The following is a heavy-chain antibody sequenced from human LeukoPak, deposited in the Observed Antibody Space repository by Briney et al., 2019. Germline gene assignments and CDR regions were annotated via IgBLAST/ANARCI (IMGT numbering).Heavy chain of an antibody. CDR3: ARSFYYDTSTGYYFFDY. Sequence: GGSLRLSCVASGFTFSSYSINWVRQAPGKGLEWVSYISSSSTTIYYADSVKGRFAISRDNAENSLYLQMNSLRAEDTAVYYCARSFYYDTSTGYYFFDYWGQGTLVTVSS. J-gene: IGHJ4*02. D-gene: IGHD3-9*01. CDR2: ISSSSTTI. V-gene: IGHV3-48*04. CDR1: GFTFSSYS.